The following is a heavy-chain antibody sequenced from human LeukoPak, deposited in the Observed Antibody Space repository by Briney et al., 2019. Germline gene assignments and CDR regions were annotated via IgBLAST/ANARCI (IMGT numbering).Heavy chain of an antibody. CDR1: GGSISSYY. Sequence: SETLSLTCTVSGGSISSYYWSWIRQPPGKGLEWMGYIYCSGRTYYNPSLKSRVTMSVDTPKNQFSLKLSSVTAADTAVYYCARYNYYGSGSYYYFDSWGQGTLVTVSS. CDR3: ARYNYYGSGSYYYFDS. CDR2: IYCSGRT. V-gene: IGHV4-30-4*01. D-gene: IGHD3-10*01. J-gene: IGHJ4*02.